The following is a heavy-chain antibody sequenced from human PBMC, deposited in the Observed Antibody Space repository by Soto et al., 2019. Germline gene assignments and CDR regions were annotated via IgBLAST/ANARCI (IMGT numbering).Heavy chain of an antibody. CDR2: LVGSGADK. CDR3: AQDLIANNGVWEAFDM. J-gene: IGHJ3*02. Sequence: PGGSLRLSCAASGFNFPAYAMNWVRQAAGKGLQWVSGLVGSGADKNYADSVRGRFTVSRDNSRNALYRQMNSLRDEDTAVYYCAQDLIANNGVWEAFDMWGRGTQVTVSS. D-gene: IGHD2-8*01. V-gene: IGHV3-23*01. CDR1: GFNFPAYA.